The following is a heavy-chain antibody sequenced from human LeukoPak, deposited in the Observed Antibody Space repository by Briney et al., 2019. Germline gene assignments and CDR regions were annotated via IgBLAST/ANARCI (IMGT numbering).Heavy chain of an antibody. Sequence: PGRSPRLSCAASGFTFSSYAMHWVRQAPGKGLEWVAVISYDGSNKYYADSVKGRFTISRDNSKNTLYLQMNSLRAEDTAVYYCARVGRDVLRYFDWLLYTIDYWGQGTLVTVSS. CDR3: ARVGRDVLRYFDWLLYTIDY. V-gene: IGHV3-30-3*01. CDR1: GFTFSSYA. D-gene: IGHD3-9*01. J-gene: IGHJ4*02. CDR2: ISYDGSNK.